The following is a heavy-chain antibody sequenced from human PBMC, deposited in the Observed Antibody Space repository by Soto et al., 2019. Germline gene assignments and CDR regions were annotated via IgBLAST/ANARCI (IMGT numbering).Heavy chain of an antibody. J-gene: IGHJ4*02. D-gene: IGHD6-19*01. CDR3: ALAGTRERDFDY. V-gene: IGHV1-69*01. CDR2: IIPTFGTA. CDR1: GGTFSSYA. Sequence: QVQLVQSGAEVKKPGSSVKVSCKASGGTFSSYAISWVRQAPGQGLEWMGGIIPTFGTANYAQKFQGRVTITADESTSTAYMELSSLRSEDTAVYCCALAGTRERDFDYWGQGTLVTVSS.